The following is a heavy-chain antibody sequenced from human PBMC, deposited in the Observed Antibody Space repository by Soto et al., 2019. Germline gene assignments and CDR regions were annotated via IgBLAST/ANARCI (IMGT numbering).Heavy chain of an antibody. CDR3: AREGSGWDY. D-gene: IGHD6-19*01. CDR2: IKQDGSEK. J-gene: IGHJ4*02. Sequence: HPGGSLRLSCAASGFTFSSYLMSWVRQAPGKGLEWVANIKQDGSEKYYVDSVKGRFTISRDNAKNSLYLQMNSLRAEDTAVYYCAREGSGWDYWGQGTLVTVS. V-gene: IGHV3-7*03. CDR1: GFTFSSYL.